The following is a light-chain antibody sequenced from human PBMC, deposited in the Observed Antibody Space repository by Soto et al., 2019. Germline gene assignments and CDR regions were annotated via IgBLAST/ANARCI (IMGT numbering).Light chain of an antibody. CDR2: AAS. Sequence: EIQMTQSPSSLSAYIGDRVTIACRASQYINTYLNWYQQKPGKAPKLLIYAASTLYGGVPSRFSGSGSGTDFALTITSLQAEDFATYYCQQLRMYPSTFGGGTKVDIK. CDR3: QQLRMYPST. CDR1: QYINTY. J-gene: IGKJ4*01. V-gene: IGKV1-39*01.